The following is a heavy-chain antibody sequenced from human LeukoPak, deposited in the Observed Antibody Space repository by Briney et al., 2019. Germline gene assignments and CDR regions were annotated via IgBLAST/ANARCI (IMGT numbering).Heavy chain of an antibody. D-gene: IGHD2-15*01. CDR2: IWYDGSNK. V-gene: IGHV3-33*01. J-gene: IGHJ4*02. CDR3: ARDRTRDCSGGGCYRHYFDY. CDR1: GFTFSSYG. Sequence: GGSLRLSCAASGFTFSSYGMHWVREAPGKGLEWVAIIWYDGSNKYYADSVRGRFTISRDNSKNTLYLQMNSLRAEDTAMYYCARDRTRDCSGGGCYRHYFDYWGQGTLVTVSS.